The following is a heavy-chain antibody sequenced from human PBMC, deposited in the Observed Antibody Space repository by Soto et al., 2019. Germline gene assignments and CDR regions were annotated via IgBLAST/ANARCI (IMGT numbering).Heavy chain of an antibody. CDR1: GFTFSDYA. Sequence: VQLVESGGGVVQPGRSLRLSCAASGFTFSDYAMHWVRQAPGKGLEWVAVVSHDGRNTHYADSVKGRFTISRDSSKNTVSLEMTRRRAEATAVYYCAKGGRQWLVTSDFNYWGQGALVTVSS. CDR3: AKGGRQWLVTSDFNY. CDR2: VSHDGRNT. D-gene: IGHD6-19*01. V-gene: IGHV3-30*18. J-gene: IGHJ4*02.